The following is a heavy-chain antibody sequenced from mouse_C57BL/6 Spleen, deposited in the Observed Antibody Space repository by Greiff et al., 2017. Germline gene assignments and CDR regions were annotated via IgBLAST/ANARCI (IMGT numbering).Heavy chain of an antibody. Sequence: SGPELVKPGASVKMSCKASGYTFTDYNMHWVKQSHGKSLEWIGYINPNNGGTSYNQKFKGKATLTVNKSSSTAYMELRSLTSEDSAVYYCASPIYYGYDGYFDYWGQGTTLTVSS. J-gene: IGHJ2*01. D-gene: IGHD2-2*01. V-gene: IGHV1-22*01. CDR3: ASPIYYGYDGYFDY. CDR2: INPNNGGT. CDR1: GYTFTDYN.